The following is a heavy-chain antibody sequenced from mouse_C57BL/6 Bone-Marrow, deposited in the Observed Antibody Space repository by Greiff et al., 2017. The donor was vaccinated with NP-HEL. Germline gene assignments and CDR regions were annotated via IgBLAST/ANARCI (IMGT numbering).Heavy chain of an antibody. CDR3: ARDDGYYVTFAY. Sequence: EVQGVASGGGLVKPGGSLKLSCAASGFTFSSYAMSWVRQTPEKRLEWVATISDGGSYTYYPDNVKGRFTISRDNAKNNLYLQMSHLKSEDTAMYYCARDDGYYVTFAYWGQGTLVTVAA. J-gene: IGHJ3*01. CDR2: ISDGGSYT. D-gene: IGHD2-3*01. V-gene: IGHV5-4*01. CDR1: GFTFSSYA.